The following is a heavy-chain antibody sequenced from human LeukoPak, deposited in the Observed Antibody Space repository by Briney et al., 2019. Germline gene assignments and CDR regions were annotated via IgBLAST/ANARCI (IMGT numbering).Heavy chain of an antibody. J-gene: IGHJ3*02. D-gene: IGHD2/OR15-2a*01. CDR2: INPYSAVT. CDR3: ATSFYDGSGPRTFDI. V-gene: IGHV1-2*02. Sequence: ASVKVSCKASGYTFTGYYIHWVRQAPGHGLEWMGWINPYSAVTNYAQKFQGRVAMTGDTSSNSVYMGLTRLTSDDTAMYYCATSFYDGSGPRTFDIWGQGTMVIVSS. CDR1: GYTFTGYY.